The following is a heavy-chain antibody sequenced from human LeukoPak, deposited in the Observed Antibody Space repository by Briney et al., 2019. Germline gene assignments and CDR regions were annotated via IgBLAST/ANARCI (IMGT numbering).Heavy chain of an antibody. Sequence: ASVKVSCKASGYTFTSYYMHWVRQAPGQGLEWMGIINPSGGSTNYAQKFQGRVTMTRDTSTSTVYMELSSLRSEDTAVYYCARSVQGSSWYVPGDYWGQGTLVTVSS. D-gene: IGHD6-13*01. CDR2: INPSGGST. V-gene: IGHV1-46*01. CDR1: GYTFTSYY. CDR3: ARSVQGSSWYVPGDY. J-gene: IGHJ4*02.